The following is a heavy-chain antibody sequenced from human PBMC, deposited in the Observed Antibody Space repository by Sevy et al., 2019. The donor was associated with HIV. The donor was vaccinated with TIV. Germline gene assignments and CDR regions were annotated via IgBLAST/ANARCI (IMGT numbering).Heavy chain of an antibody. J-gene: IGHJ4*02. V-gene: IGHV3-15*01. CDR3: TTEGAD. CDR2: VRSKGDGGTT. Sequence: GGSLRLSCAASGFTFSDAWLSWVRQAPGKGLEWVGRVRSKGDGGTTDYAAPVKGRFTIARDDSKNVLYVQMNSLKIEVTGVYYCTTEGADWGQGTRVTVSS. CDR1: GFTFSDAW.